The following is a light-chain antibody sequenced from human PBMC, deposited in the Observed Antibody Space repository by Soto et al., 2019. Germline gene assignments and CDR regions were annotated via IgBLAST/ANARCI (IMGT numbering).Light chain of an antibody. CDR3: QQYQTYSWT. CDR1: QSISNW. Sequence: EIQMTQFPSTLSASVVSRVTITCRASQSISNWLAWYQHKPGKAPRALIYRVSNLESGVPSRFSGSGSGTEFTLTISGLQPDDFATYYCQQYQTYSWTFGQGTKVDTK. J-gene: IGKJ1*01. CDR2: RVS. V-gene: IGKV1-5*03.